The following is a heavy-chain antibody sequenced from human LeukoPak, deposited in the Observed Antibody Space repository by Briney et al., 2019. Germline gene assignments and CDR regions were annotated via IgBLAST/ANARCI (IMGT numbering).Heavy chain of an antibody. CDR1: GITISSAW. J-gene: IGHJ4*02. CDR2: IKSESDGGTT. CDR3: TTPPD. Sequence: PGGSLRLSCEASGITISSAWMSWVRQPPGKGLEYVGRIKSESDGGTTDHAAPVKGRFTISRDDSKNTLYLQMNSLTIKDTAVYYCTTPPDWGQGTLVTVSP. V-gene: IGHV3-15*01.